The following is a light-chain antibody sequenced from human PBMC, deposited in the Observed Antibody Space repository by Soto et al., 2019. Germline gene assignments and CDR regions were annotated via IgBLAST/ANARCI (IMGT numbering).Light chain of an antibody. Sequence: DIQMTQSPSSLSSSVGDRVTITCRASQGISNYLVWYQEKPGKVPKLLIYAASTLQSGVPSRFSGSGSGTDFTLTISSLQPEDVATSYCQKYNSAPFTFAPGTKVDIK. CDR1: QGISNY. V-gene: IGKV1-27*01. CDR2: AAS. CDR3: QKYNSAPFT. J-gene: IGKJ3*01.